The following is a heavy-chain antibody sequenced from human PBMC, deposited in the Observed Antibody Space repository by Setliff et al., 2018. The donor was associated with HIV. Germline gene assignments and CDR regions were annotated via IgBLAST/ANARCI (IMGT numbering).Heavy chain of an antibody. CDR1: GGYISSSNW. J-gene: IGHJ5*02. Sequence: PSETLSLTCAVSGGYISSSNWWSWVRQPPGKGLEWIGEIYHSGSTKYNPSLKSRVTISVDTSKNQFSLKLSSVTAADTAVYYCAGCITGTTHWFDPWGQGTLVTV. CDR3: AGCITGTTHWFDP. CDR2: IYHSGST. D-gene: IGHD1-20*01. V-gene: IGHV4-4*02.